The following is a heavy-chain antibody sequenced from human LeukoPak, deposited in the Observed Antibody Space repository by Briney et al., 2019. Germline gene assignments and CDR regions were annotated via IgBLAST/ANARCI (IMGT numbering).Heavy chain of an antibody. V-gene: IGHV1-2*06. Sequence: ASVKVSCKASGYTFSGQYIHWVRQAPGLGLEWMGRINPNTGGTNYAQKFQGRVTMTRDTSITTAYMELSRLRSDDTAVYYCARGQPFDYWGQGTLVTVSS. CDR3: ARGQPFDY. J-gene: IGHJ4*02. CDR2: INPNTGGT. CDR1: GYTFSGQY.